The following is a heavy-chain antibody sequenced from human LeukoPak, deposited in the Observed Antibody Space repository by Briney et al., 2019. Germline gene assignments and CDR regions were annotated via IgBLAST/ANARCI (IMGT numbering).Heavy chain of an antibody. CDR1: GYIFSNYW. J-gene: IGHJ4*02. Sequence: GESLKISCKGSGYIFSNYWIAWVRQMPGKGLEWMGIINPCDSDIRYSPSFEGLATMSADKSISTAYLQWASLKASDTAIYYCARRRDGYNFGHFDYWGQGTLVTVSS. D-gene: IGHD5-24*01. CDR3: ARRRDGYNFGHFDY. V-gene: IGHV5-51*01. CDR2: INPCDSDI.